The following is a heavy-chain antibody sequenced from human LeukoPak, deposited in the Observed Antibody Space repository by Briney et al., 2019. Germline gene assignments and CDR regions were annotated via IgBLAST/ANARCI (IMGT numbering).Heavy chain of an antibody. CDR2: TYYRSKWYN. CDR1: GDSVSSNSAA. J-gene: IGHJ5*02. Sequence: SQTLSLTCAISGDSVSSNSAAWNWIRQSPSRGLEWLGRTYYRSKWYNDYAVSVKSRITNNPDTSKNQFSLQLNSVTPEDTAVYYCARELMVRGVATQNWFDPWGQGTLVTVSS. V-gene: IGHV6-1*01. D-gene: IGHD3-10*01. CDR3: ARELMVRGVATQNWFDP.